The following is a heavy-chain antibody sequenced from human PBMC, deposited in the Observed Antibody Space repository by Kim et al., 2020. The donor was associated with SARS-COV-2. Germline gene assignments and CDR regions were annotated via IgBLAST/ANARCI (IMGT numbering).Heavy chain of an antibody. CDR3: ARGPRILWFGELSGYYFDY. J-gene: IGHJ4*02. V-gene: IGHV3-72*01. Sequence: GGSLRLSCAASGFTFSDHYMDWVRQAPGKGLEWVGRTRNKANSYTTEYAASAKGRFTISRDDSKNSLYLQMNSLKTEDTAVYYCARGPRILWFGELSGYYFDYWGQGTLVTVSS. CDR1: GFTFSDHY. D-gene: IGHD3-10*01. CDR2: TRNKANSYTT.